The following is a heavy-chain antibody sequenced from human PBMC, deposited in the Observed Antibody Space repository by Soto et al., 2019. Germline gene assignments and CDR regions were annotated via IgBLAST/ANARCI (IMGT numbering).Heavy chain of an antibody. V-gene: IGHV3-30*03. J-gene: IGHJ6*03. CDR1: GFTFSSYG. CDR3: ARGGTGYYYKDG. D-gene: IGHD1-1*01. CDR2: ISYDGSNI. Sequence: GGSLRLSCAASGFTFSSYGMHWVRQAPGKGLEWVAVISYDGSNIYYADSVKGRFTISRDNAKNTLFLEMNSLRAEDTAVYYCARGGTGYYYKDGWGKGTTVTVPS.